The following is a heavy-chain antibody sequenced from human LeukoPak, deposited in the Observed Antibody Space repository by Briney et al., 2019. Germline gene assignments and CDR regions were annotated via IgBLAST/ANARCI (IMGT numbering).Heavy chain of an antibody. CDR2: IYYSGST. J-gene: IGHJ6*04. D-gene: IGHD2-2*01. Sequence: PSETLSLTCTVSGGSISSYYWSWIRQPPGKGLEWIGYIYYSGSTNYNPSLKSRVTISVDTSKNQFSLKLSSVTAADTAVYYCASAVAPAAKDYYGMDVWGKGTTVTVSS. CDR1: GGSISSYY. V-gene: IGHV4-59*12. CDR3: ASAVAPAAKDYYGMDV.